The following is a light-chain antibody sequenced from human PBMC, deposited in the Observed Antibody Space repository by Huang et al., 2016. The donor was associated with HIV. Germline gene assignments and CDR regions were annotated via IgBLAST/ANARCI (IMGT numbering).Light chain of an antibody. J-gene: IGKJ5*01. CDR3: QQYNDWPPIT. CDR2: AAS. V-gene: IGKV3-15*01. Sequence: IVMTQSPDTLSVFPGERVTLSCRASESVSSSLAWYQQKSGQAPRLLIYAASTRATGIPARFRRSGSGTEVTLTINSLLSEDFAVYYCQQYNDWPPITFGQGTRLDMK. CDR1: ESVSSS.